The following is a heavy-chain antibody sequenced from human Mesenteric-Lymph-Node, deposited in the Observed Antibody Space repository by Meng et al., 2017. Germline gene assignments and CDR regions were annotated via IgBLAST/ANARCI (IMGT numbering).Heavy chain of an antibody. Sequence: DVQLVESGGELVQPGGSLRLSCAVSGFSFNNYAMSWVRQAPGKGLEWVSTISASGGSTYYADSAKGRFTISRDNSKNTLYLQMNSLRVDDTAVYYCAKDGLEYWGQGTLVTVS. V-gene: IGHV3-23*04. CDR1: GFSFNNYA. J-gene: IGHJ4*02. CDR2: ISASGGST. CDR3: AKDGLEY.